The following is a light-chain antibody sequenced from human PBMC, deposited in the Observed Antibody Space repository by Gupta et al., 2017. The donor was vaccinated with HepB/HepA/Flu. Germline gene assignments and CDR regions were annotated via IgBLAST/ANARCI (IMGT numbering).Light chain of an antibody. Sequence: EIVLTPFPGTLSLSPGERATLSCRASQSVSSTYLAWYQRKPGQAPRLLIYGASTRATGVADRFSGSGSGTDFTLTISRLDPEDFAVYYCQQDDSLPHTFGHGTKVEIE. J-gene: IGKJ3*01. CDR1: QSVSSTY. V-gene: IGKV3-20*01. CDR3: QQDDSLPHT. CDR2: GAS.